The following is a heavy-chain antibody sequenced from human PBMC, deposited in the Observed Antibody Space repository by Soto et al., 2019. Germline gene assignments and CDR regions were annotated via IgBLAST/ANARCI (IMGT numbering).Heavy chain of an antibody. V-gene: IGHV4-61*01. CDR3: ARESIVVVPAASYYYYFGMDV. Sequence: TLSLTCTVSGGSVSSGSYYWNWIRQPPGKGLEWIGYIYYSGSTNYNPSLKSRVTISLDMSKNQFSLKLSSVTAADTAVYYCARESIVVVPAASYYYYFGMDVWGQGTTVTVSS. D-gene: IGHD2-2*01. CDR1: GGSVSSGSYY. CDR2: IYYSGST. J-gene: IGHJ6*02.